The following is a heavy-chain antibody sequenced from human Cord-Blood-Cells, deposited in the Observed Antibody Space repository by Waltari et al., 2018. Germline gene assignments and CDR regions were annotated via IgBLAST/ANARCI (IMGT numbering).Heavy chain of an antibody. J-gene: IGHJ3*02. Sequence: QVQLLHSGAEVKKPGASVNVPCKASGSTVPGYSITSPRQAPGQGIEWMGWINPNSGGTNYAQKFQGRVTMTRDTSISTAYMELSRLRSDDTAVYYCARDEVRGVIAFDIWGQGTMVTVSS. D-gene: IGHD3-10*01. CDR1: GSTVPGYS. CDR2: INPNSGGT. CDR3: ARDEVRGVIAFDI. V-gene: IGHV1-2*02.